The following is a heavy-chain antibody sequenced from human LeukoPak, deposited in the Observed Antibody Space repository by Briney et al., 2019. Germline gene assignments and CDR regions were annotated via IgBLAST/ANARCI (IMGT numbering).Heavy chain of an antibody. J-gene: IGHJ5*02. Sequence: AASVKVSCKASGYTFTSYGISWVRQAPGQGLEWMGWISAYNGNTNYAQEVQGRVSMTTDTSTSTAYLELRSLRSDDTAVYYCARGGGLVPGTWFDPWGQGTLVTVSS. V-gene: IGHV1-18*01. CDR3: ARGGGLVPGTWFDP. CDR1: GYTFTSYG. CDR2: ISAYNGNT. D-gene: IGHD6-19*01.